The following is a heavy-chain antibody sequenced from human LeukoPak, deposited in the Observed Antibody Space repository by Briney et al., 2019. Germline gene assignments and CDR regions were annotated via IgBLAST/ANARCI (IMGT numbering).Heavy chain of an antibody. D-gene: IGHD3-10*01. CDR3: ARSSYGAGSKPYWVDY. V-gene: IGHV4-39*01. Sequence: PSETLSLTCTVSGGSISSSSYYWAWIRQPPGKGLEYIGSFSGSTYYNPSLKSRVTISVDTSKKQFSLNLSSVTAADTAVYYCARSSYGAGSKPYWVDYWGQGTLVTVSS. J-gene: IGHJ4*02. CDR2: FSGST. CDR1: GGSISSSSYY.